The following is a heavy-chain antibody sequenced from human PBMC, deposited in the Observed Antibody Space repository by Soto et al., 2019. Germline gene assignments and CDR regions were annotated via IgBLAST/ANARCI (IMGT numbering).Heavy chain of an antibody. V-gene: IGHV3-21*01. CDR3: ARDTFHGVPTAISGMDV. CDR1: GFAFNNYG. Sequence: PGGSLRLSCTVSGFAFNNYGINWVRQAPGKGLEWVSSISKSDYTYYSDSVKGRFTISRDNAKNSLYLQMNSLRAEDTAVYYCARDTFHGVPTAISGMDVWGQGTTVTVSS. CDR2: ISKSDYT. J-gene: IGHJ6*02. D-gene: IGHD3-16*01.